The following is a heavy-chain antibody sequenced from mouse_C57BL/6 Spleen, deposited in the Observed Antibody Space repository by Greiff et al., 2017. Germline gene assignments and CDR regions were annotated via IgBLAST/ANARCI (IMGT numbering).Heavy chain of an antibody. J-gene: IGHJ3*01. V-gene: IGHV5-6*01. CDR2: ISSGGSYT. CDR1: GFTFSSYG. D-gene: IGHD1-1*01. CDR3: AGLITTVEEAWFAY. Sequence: EVQVVESGGDLVKPGGSLKLSCAASGFTFSSYGMSWVRQTPDKRLEWVATISSGGSYTYYPDSVKGRFTISRDNAKNTLYLQMSSLKSEDTAMYYCAGLITTVEEAWFAYWGQGTLVTVSA.